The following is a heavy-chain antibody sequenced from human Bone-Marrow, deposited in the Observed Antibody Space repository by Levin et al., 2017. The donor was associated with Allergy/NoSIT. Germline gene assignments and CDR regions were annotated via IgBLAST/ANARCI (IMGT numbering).Heavy chain of an antibody. V-gene: IGHV3-53*01. Sequence: GGSLRLSCAASGFTVSNNYMTWVRQAPGKGLEWVSLIYSGGSTYYADSVMGRFTISRDSSKNTLYLQMNSLRAEDTAVYYCARNVPVTDLGYWGRGTLVTVSS. J-gene: IGHJ4*02. CDR2: IYSGGST. CDR1: GFTVSNNY. CDR3: ARNVPVTDLGY. D-gene: IGHD1-14*01.